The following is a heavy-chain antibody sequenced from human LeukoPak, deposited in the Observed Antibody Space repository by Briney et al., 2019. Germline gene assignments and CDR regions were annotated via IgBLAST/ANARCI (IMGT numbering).Heavy chain of an antibody. Sequence: GGSLRLSCAASGFTFDDYAMHWVRQAPGKGLEGVSGINWNGDSKGYADSVKGRFTISRDNAKNSLYLQMNSLRPEDTALYYCAKDIDDSRGYYYVFEYWGQGTLVTVSS. CDR1: GFTFDDYA. J-gene: IGHJ4*02. D-gene: IGHD3-22*01. CDR2: INWNGDSK. CDR3: AKDIDDSRGYYYVFEY. V-gene: IGHV3-9*01.